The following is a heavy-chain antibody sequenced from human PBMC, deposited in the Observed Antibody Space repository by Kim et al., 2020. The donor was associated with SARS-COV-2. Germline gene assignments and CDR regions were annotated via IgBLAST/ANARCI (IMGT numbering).Heavy chain of an antibody. CDR3: ARDEGSSSWTNFDY. D-gene: IGHD6-13*01. Sequence: NPSLKSRVTISVDTSKSQFSLKLSSVTAADTAVYYCARDEGSSSWTNFDYWGQGTLVTVSS. J-gene: IGHJ4*02. V-gene: IGHV4-31*02.